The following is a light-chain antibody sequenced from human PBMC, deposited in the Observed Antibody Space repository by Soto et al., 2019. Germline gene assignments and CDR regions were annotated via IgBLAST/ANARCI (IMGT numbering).Light chain of an antibody. CDR2: GDN. V-gene: IGLV6-57*02. J-gene: IGLJ1*01. CDR1: GGKIASNY. CDR3: QSYDTNSFYV. Sequence: NFMLTQPHSVSNSPGKTITISCTGTGGKIASNYVQWYQQRPGSAPTPVIYGDNQRPSGVPDRFSASIDTSTNSASLVISGLKVEDEADYYCQSYDTNSFYVFGTGTRVSVL.